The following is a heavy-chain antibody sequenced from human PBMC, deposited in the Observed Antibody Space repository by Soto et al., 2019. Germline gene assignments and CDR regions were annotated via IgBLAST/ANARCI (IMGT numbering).Heavy chain of an antibody. CDR3: AKEYSSGWWTDVTLGAFDI. V-gene: IGHV3-23*01. CDR1: GFTFSSYA. D-gene: IGHD6-19*01. Sequence: GGSLRLSCAASGFTFSSYAMSWVRQAPGKGLEWVSAISGSGGSTYYADSVKGRFTISRDNSKNTLYLQMNSLRAEDTAVYYCAKEYSSGWWTDVTLGAFDIWGQGTMVTVSS. J-gene: IGHJ3*02. CDR2: ISGSGGST.